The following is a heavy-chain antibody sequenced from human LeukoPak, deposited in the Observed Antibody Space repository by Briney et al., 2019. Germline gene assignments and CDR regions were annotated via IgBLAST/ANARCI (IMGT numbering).Heavy chain of an antibody. CDR3: ARDSWNNAFDI. Sequence: XLSLTCTVSGGSISSGGYYWSWLRQHPGKGLEWIGYIYYSGSTYYNPSLKSRVTISVDTSKNQFSLKLSSVTAADTAVYYCARDSWNNAFDIWGQGTMVTVSS. CDR1: GGSISSGGYY. D-gene: IGHD1-1*01. CDR2: IYYSGST. J-gene: IGHJ3*02. V-gene: IGHV4-31*03.